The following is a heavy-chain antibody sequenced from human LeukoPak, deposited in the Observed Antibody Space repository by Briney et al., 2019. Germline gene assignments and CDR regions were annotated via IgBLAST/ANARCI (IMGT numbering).Heavy chain of an antibody. CDR1: GGSFSGYY. J-gene: IGHJ4*02. V-gene: IGHV4-31*11. CDR2: IYYSGST. Sequence: MPSETLSLTCAVYGGSFSGYYWSWIRQHPGKGLEWIGYIYYSGSTYYNPSLKSRVTISVDTSKNQFSLKLSSVTAADTAVYYCARDRQQLDIWGQGTLVTVSS. D-gene: IGHD6-13*01. CDR3: ARDRQQLDI.